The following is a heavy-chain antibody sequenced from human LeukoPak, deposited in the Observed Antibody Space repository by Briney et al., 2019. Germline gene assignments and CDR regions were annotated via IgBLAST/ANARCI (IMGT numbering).Heavy chain of an antibody. CDR2: INTNTGNP. D-gene: IGHD2-15*01. Sequence: ASVKVSCKASGYTFTSYAMNWVRQAPGQGLEWMGWINTNTGNPTYAQGLTGRFVFSLDTSVSTAYLQISSLKAEDTAVYYCARDAVVYCSGGSCYFSIDYWGQGTLVTVSS. CDR1: GYTFTSYA. J-gene: IGHJ4*02. CDR3: ARDAVVYCSGGSCYFSIDY. V-gene: IGHV7-4-1*02.